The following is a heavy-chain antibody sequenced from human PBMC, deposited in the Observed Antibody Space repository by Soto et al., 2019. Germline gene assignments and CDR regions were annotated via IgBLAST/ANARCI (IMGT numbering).Heavy chain of an antibody. V-gene: IGHV4-34*01. D-gene: IGHD2-15*01. CDR2: INHSGST. Sequence: YYRRRTSDPPGKGLEWIGEINHSGSTNYNPSLKSRVTISVDTSKNQFSLKLSSVTAADTAVYYCARGGKSGAGRYLYVSWGQGTLVTVS. CDR1: YY. CDR3: ARGGKSGAGRYLYVS. J-gene: IGHJ4*02.